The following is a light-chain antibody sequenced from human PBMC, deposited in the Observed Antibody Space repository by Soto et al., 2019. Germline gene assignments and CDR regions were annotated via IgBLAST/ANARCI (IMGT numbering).Light chain of an antibody. Sequence: TQNPSTLSVSPGEGATLSCRDSQSINSNLAWYQQKPGQAPRLLIYGASNRATGIPDRFSGSGSGTDFTLTINRLEPEDFAMYYCQQYGSSPLTFGG. V-gene: IGKV3-20*01. CDR3: QQYGSSPLT. CDR1: QSINSN. J-gene: IGKJ4*01. CDR2: GAS.